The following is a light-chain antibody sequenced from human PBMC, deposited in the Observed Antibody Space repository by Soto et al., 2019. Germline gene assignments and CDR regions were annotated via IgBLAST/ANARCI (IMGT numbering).Light chain of an antibody. CDR3: QQYGSSPRLT. V-gene: IGKV3-20*01. CDR1: QSVSSSY. Sequence: IVFTQSPRTLSLSPGARATLSCRASQSVSSSYLAWYQQKPGQAPRLLIYGASSRATGIPDRFSGSGSGTDFTLTISRLEPEDFAVYYCQQYGSSPRLTFGGGTKVDI. CDR2: GAS. J-gene: IGKJ4*01.